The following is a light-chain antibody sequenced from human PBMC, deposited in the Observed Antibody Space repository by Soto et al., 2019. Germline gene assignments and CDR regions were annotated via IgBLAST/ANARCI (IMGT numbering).Light chain of an antibody. CDR2: GAS. Sequence: EIVLTQSPGTLSLSPGERATLSCRASRSVSSSSLAWYQQKRGQAPRLLIHGASSRATGIPDRFSGSGSGTDFTLTISRLEPEDFAVYYCQQYGGSPRTFGQGTKVDIK. J-gene: IGKJ1*01. CDR1: RSVSSSS. CDR3: QQYGGSPRT. V-gene: IGKV3-20*01.